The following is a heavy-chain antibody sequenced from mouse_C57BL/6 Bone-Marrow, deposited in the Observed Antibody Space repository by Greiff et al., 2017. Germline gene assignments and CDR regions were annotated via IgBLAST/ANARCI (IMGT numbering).Heavy chain of an antibody. V-gene: IGHV1-42*01. D-gene: IGHD2-5*01. CDR3: ARTYYSNYDAY. CDR1: GYSFTGYY. Sequence: VQLQQSGPELVKPGASVKISCKASGYSFTGYYMNWVKQSPEKSLEWIGEINPSTGGTTYNQKFKAKATLTVDKSSSTAYMQLKSLTSEDSAVYYCARTYYSNYDAYWGQGTLVTVSA. J-gene: IGHJ3*01. CDR2: INPSTGGT.